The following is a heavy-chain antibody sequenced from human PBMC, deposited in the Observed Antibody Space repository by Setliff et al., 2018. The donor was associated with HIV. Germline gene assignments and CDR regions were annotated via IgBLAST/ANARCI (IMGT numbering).Heavy chain of an antibody. CDR1: GFTFTDYW. Sequence: SCAASGFTFTDYWMHWVRQVPGQGLVWVSRINVDGSSIGYADSVKGRFTISRDNAKNTLFLQMNSLRAEDTAVYYCARLPQDVRSSIDFWGQGTRVTVS. J-gene: IGHJ4*02. CDR2: INVDGSSI. V-gene: IGHV3-74*01. D-gene: IGHD6-6*01. CDR3: ARLPQDVRSSIDF.